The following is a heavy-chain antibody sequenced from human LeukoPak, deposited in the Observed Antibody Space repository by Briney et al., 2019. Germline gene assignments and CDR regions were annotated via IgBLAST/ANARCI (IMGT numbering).Heavy chain of an antibody. CDR1: GFTFSSYW. CDR3: ARGGNSAPSIDY. Sequence: GGSLRLSRAASGFTFSSYWVHWVRQAPGKGLVWVSRINSDGSSTSYADSVKGRFTISRDNAKNTLYLQMNSLRAEDTAVYYCARGGNSAPSIDYWGQGTLVTVSS. D-gene: IGHD4-23*01. J-gene: IGHJ4*02. V-gene: IGHV3-74*01. CDR2: INSDGSST.